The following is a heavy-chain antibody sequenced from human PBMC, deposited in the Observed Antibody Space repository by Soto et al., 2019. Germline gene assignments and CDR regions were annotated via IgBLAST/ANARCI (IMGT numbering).Heavy chain of an antibody. CDR1: GFTFSDYY. D-gene: IGHD2-15*01. CDR3: ARAYSDAFDI. V-gene: IGHV3-11*01. J-gene: IGHJ3*02. Sequence: QVQLVESGGGLVKPGGSLRLSCAASGFTFSDYYMTWIRQAPGKGLEWVSYISSSGTGIYYPDSVKGRFTISRDNAKNSRYLQMSSLRAEDTAVYYCARAYSDAFDIWGQGTMVTVSS. CDR2: ISSSGTGI.